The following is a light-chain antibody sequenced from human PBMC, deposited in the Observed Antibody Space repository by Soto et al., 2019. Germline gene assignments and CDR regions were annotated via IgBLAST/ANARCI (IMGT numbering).Light chain of an antibody. CDR1: QSISSW. Sequence: DIQMTQSPSTLSASVGDRVSITCRASQSISSWLAWYQQKPGKAPKLLIYKASSLESGVPSRFSGSGSETEYTLTISSLQPDDFATYYCQQYNSYSRLFGQGTKVEIK. V-gene: IGKV1-5*03. J-gene: IGKJ1*01. CDR2: KAS. CDR3: QQYNSYSRL.